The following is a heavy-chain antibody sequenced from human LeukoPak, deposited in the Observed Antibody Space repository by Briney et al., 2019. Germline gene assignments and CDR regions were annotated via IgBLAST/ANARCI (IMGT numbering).Heavy chain of an antibody. J-gene: IGHJ4*02. CDR3: AREGQLGYYFDH. D-gene: IGHD6-6*01. CDR2: INPNSGGT. CDR1: GYTFTAYY. Sequence: GASVKVSCKASGYTFTAYYMHWVRQAPGQGLEWMGWINPNSGGTNYAQKFQGRVTMTRDTSISTAYMELSRLTSDDTAVYYCAREGQLGYYFDHWGQGTLVTVSS. V-gene: IGHV1-2*02.